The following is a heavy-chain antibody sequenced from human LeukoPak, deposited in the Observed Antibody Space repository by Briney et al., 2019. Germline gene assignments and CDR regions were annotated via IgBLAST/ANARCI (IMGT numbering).Heavy chain of an antibody. CDR3: ARGRPHGNDY. CDR2: IAGDGSST. CDR1: GFTFSSYW. Sequence: GGSLRLSCAASGFTFSSYWMNWVRQAPGKGLVWVSRIAGDGSSTTYADSVKGRFSISRDNAKNSLYLQMNSLRVEDTAVYYCARGRPHGNDYWGQGTLVTVSS. J-gene: IGHJ4*02. D-gene: IGHD4-23*01. V-gene: IGHV3-74*01.